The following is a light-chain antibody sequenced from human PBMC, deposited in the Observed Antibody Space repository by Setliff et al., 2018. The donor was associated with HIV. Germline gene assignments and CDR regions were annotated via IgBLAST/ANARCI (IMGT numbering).Light chain of an antibody. Sequence: SSELTQPPSVSVAPGKTARITCGGNNIGSKSVHWYQQKPGQAPVLVIYYDSDRPSGIPERFSGSNSGNTATLTISRVEAGDEADYYCQVWDSSSDHSYGVGTGTKV. J-gene: IGLJ1*01. CDR2: YDS. CDR1: NIGSKS. CDR3: QVWDSSSDHSYG. V-gene: IGLV3-21*04.